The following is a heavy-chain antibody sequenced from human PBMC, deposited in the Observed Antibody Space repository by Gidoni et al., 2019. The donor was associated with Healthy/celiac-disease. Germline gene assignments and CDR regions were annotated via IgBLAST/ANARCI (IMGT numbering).Heavy chain of an antibody. CDR2: ISGSVGST. V-gene: IGHV3-23*01. CDR3: ARSGDYVLVEAFDP. D-gene: IGHD4-17*01. J-gene: IGHJ5*02. CDR1: GFTFSSYA. Sequence: EVQLLESGGGLVQPGGSLRLSCAASGFTFSSYAISWVRQAPGKGLEWVSAISGSVGSTYYADSVKGRFTISRDNSKNTLYLQMNSLRAEDTAVYYCARSGDYVLVEAFDPWGQGTLVTVSS.